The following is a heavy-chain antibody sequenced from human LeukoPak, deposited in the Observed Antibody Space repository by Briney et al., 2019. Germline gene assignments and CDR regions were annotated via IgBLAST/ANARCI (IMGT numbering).Heavy chain of an antibody. CDR3: ARGYPYNYYDSSGYYRLAHFDY. V-gene: IGHV4-34*01. Sequence: PSETLSLTCAVYGGSFSGYYWSWIRQPPGKGLEWIGEISHSGSTNYNPSLKSRVTISVDTSKNQFSLKLSSVTAADTAVYYCARGYPYNYYDSSGYYRLAHFDYWGQGTLVTVSS. CDR1: GGSFSGYY. J-gene: IGHJ4*02. D-gene: IGHD3-22*01. CDR2: ISHSGST.